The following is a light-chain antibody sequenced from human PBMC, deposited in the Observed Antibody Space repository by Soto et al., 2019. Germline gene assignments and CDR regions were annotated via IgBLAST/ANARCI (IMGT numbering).Light chain of an antibody. J-gene: IGKJ2*01. Sequence: EIVLTQSPGTLSLSPGERATLSCRASQSVSSSSLAWYQQKPVQAPRLLVYGASSRATGIPDRFSGSGSGTDFTLTISRLEPEDFAVYYCQQYGGSPLVTFGQGTKLEIK. CDR1: QSVSSSS. CDR2: GAS. V-gene: IGKV3-20*01. CDR3: QQYGGSPLVT.